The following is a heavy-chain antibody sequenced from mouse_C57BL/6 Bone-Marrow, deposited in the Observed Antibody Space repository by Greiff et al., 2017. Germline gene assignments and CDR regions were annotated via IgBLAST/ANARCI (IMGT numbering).Heavy chain of an antibody. J-gene: IGHJ2*01. CDR1: GFNFKDYY. D-gene: IGHD1-1*01. Sequence: VQLKQSGAELVKPGASVKLSCTASGFNFKDYYIHWVKQRTEQGLEWIGRIDPEAGDTKYAQQFQDKATMTADTSYNTAYLVLSSLTSEDTAVYYCTRSLIYYGTNYWGQGTTLTVSS. CDR3: TRSLIYYGTNY. V-gene: IGHV14-2*01. CDR2: IDPEAGDT.